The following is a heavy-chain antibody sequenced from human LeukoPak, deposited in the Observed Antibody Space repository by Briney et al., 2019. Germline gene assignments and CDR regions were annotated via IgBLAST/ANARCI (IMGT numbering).Heavy chain of an antibody. CDR2: ISCCDGRT. Sequence: GGSLRLSCAASGFTFSSYAMSWVRQAPGKGLEWVSAISCCDGRTHYADSVKGRFTISRDNSKNTLYLQMNSLRAEDTAVYYCAKDRSKGITIFGGMDVWGKGTTVTVSS. V-gene: IGHV3-23*01. J-gene: IGHJ6*03. CDR1: GFTFSSYA. D-gene: IGHD3-3*01. CDR3: AKDRSKGITIFGGMDV.